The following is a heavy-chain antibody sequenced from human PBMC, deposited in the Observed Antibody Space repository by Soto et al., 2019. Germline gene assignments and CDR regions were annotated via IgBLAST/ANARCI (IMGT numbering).Heavy chain of an antibody. CDR2: ISGSGGST. CDR1: GFTFSSYA. V-gene: IGHV3-23*01. J-gene: IGHJ4*02. D-gene: IGHD1-1*01. CDR3: AKRATGTYFDY. Sequence: EVQLLESGEGLVQPGGSLRLSCAASGFTFSSYAMNWVRLAPGKGLEWVSVISGSGGSTYYADSVKGRFTISRDNSKNTLYLQMNSLRAEDTAVYYCAKRATGTYFDYWGQGTLVTVSS.